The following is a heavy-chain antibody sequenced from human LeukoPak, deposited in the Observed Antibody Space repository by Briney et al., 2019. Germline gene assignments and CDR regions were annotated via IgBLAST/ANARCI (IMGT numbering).Heavy chain of an antibody. J-gene: IGHJ6*03. V-gene: IGHV1-46*01. CDR2: INPSGGST. D-gene: IGHD2-2*01. Sequence: ASMKVSCKASAYTFTDYYVDWVRQAPGQGLEWMGIINPSGGSTSYAQKFQGRVTMTRDMSTSTVYMELSSLRSEDTAVYYCARGYCSSTSCYGNYYYMDVWGKGTTVTVSS. CDR1: AYTFTDYY. CDR3: ARGYCSSTSCYGNYYYMDV.